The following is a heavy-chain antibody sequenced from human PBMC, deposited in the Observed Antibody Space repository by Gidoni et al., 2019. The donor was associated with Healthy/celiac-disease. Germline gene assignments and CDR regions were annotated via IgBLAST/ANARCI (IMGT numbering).Heavy chain of an antibody. J-gene: IGHJ4*02. V-gene: IGHV4-39*01. D-gene: IGHD2-21*01. CDR1: GGSISSSSYY. Sequence: QLQLQESGPGLVKPSETLSLTCTVSGGSISSSSYYWGWIRQPPGKGLEWIGSIYYSGSTYYNPSLKSRVTISVDTSKNQFSLKLSSVTAADTAVYYCAGTPRWLLIDYWGQGTLVTVSS. CDR2: IYYSGST. CDR3: AGTPRWLLIDY.